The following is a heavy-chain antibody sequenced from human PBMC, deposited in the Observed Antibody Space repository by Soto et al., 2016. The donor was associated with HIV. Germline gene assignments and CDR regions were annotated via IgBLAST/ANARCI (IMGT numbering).Heavy chain of an antibody. CDR1: GFTFSSYA. D-gene: IGHD6-13*01. CDR2: ISGSGGST. CDR3: AKDPLSIIIAAAGAHAFDI. Sequence: EVQLLESGGGLVQPGGSLRLSCAASGFTFSSYAMSWVRQAPGKGLEWVSAISGSGGSTYYADSVKGRFTISRDNSKNTLYLQMNSLRAEDTAVYYCAKDPLSIIIAAAGAHAFDIWGQGTMVTVSS. V-gene: IGHV3-23*01. J-gene: IGHJ3*02.